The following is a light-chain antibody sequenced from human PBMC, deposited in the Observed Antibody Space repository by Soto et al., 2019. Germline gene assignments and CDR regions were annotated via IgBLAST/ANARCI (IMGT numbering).Light chain of an antibody. CDR2: WAS. V-gene: IGKV4-1*01. CDR1: QSVLYSSNNKNY. CDR3: QQYCSTPPT. Sequence: DIVMTQSPDALAVSLRERATINCKSSQSVLYSSNNKNYLAWYQQKPGQPTKLLIVWASTPEFGVPDRCSGSWSGTDFTITSSSLQAEVVAFYYCQQYCSTPPTFGQGTKMEIK. J-gene: IGKJ1*01.